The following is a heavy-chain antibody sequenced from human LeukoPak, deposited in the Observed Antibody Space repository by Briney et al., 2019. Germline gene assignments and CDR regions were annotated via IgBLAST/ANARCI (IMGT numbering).Heavy chain of an antibody. V-gene: IGHV4-39*01. Sequence: PSETLSVTCTVSGGSISSSSYYWGWIRQPPGKGLEWIGSIYYSGSTYYNPSLKSRVTISVDTSKNQFSLKLSSVTAADTAVYYCARHARGTPPIRPKFDYWGQGTLVTVSS. CDR2: IYYSGST. J-gene: IGHJ4*02. D-gene: IGHD3-10*01. CDR1: GGSISSSSYY. CDR3: ARHARGTPPIRPKFDY.